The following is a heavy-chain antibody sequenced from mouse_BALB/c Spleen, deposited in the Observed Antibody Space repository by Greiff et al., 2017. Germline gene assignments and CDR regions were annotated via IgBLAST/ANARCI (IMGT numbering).Heavy chain of an antibody. V-gene: IGHV1S56*01. J-gene: IGHJ4*01. Sequence: VQLQQSGPELVKPGASVRISCKASGYTFTSYFIHWVKQRPGQGLEWIGWIYPGNVNTKYNEKFKGKATLTADKSSSTAYMQLSSLTSEDSAVYFSARGGVDGCGYAMDYWGQGTSVTVSS. D-gene: IGHD2-3*01. CDR1: GYTFTSYF. CDR2: IYPGNVNT. CDR3: ARGGVDGCGYAMDY.